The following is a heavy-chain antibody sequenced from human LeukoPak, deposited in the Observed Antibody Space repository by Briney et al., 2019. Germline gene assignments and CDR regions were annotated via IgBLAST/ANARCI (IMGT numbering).Heavy chain of an antibody. CDR1: GYTFTSYG. Sequence: ASVKVSCKASGYTFTSYGISWVRQAPGQGLEWMGWINTNTGNPTYAQGFTGRFVFSLDTSVSTAYLQISSLKAEDTAVYYCARDSNSGWYSPAYYFDYWGQGTLVTVSS. D-gene: IGHD6-19*01. J-gene: IGHJ4*02. CDR2: INTNTGNP. V-gene: IGHV7-4-1*02. CDR3: ARDSNSGWYSPAYYFDY.